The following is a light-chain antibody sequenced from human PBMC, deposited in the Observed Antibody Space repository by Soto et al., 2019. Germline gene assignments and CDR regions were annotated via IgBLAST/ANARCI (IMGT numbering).Light chain of an antibody. J-gene: IGKJ4*01. CDR1: QSISSW. V-gene: IGKV1-5*03. CDR2: KAS. Sequence: DIQMTQSPSTLSASVGDRVTITCRASQSISSWLAWYKQKPGKAPKHLIYKASSLESGVPSRFSGSGFGTEFTLTISSLQPDDFATYYCQQYNSYSVTFGGGTKVDIK. CDR3: QQYNSYSVT.